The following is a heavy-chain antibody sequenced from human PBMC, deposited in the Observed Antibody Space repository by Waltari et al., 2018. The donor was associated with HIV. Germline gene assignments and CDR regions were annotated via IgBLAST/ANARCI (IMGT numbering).Heavy chain of an antibody. D-gene: IGHD2-15*01. CDR1: RFTFSTYS. CDR2: ISSSGSDI. Sequence: EVQLVESGGGLVKPGGSLRLSCAASRFTFSTYSMNWVRQAPGKGLEVVSSISSSGSDIYYAESLKGRFTISRDNARNSMYLQMNSLRAEDTAIYYCARDSCGGGSCSRRLDFWGQGTLVTVSS. CDR3: ARDSCGGGSCSRRLDF. V-gene: IGHV3-21*04. J-gene: IGHJ4*02.